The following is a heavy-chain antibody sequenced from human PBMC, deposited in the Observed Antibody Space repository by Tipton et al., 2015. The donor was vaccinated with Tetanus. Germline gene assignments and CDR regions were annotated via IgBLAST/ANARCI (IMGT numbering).Heavy chain of an antibody. CDR3: ARIRRVGKPGPFFDY. V-gene: IGHV4-59*07. J-gene: IGHJ4*02. CDR1: GGSINSYY. D-gene: IGHD7-27*01. CDR2: IYYSGST. Sequence: TLSLTCTVPGGSINSYYWSWIRQPPGKGLEWIGYIYYSGSTNYNPSLRSRVTISVDTSKNQFSLKLSSVTAADTAVYYCARIRRVGKPGPFFDYGGQGTLVTVSS.